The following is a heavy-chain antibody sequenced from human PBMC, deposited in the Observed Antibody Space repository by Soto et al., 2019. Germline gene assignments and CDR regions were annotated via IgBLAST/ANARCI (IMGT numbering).Heavy chain of an antibody. J-gene: IGHJ5*02. Sequence: ASVKVSCKASGYIFVNYGIAWVRQAPGQGLEWMGWISPYSGNTHYASKVQGRLTMTTDTSTSTAYMDLGSLRSDDTAVYYCATGGVDPENWFDPWGQGTLVTVSS. D-gene: IGHD5-12*01. CDR3: ATGGVDPENWFDP. CDR1: GYIFVNYG. CDR2: ISPYSGNT. V-gene: IGHV1-18*01.